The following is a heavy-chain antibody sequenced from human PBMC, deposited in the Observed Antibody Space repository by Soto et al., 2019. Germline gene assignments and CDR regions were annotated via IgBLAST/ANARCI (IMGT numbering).Heavy chain of an antibody. J-gene: IGHJ6*02. Sequence: QVQLQQWGAGLLKPSETLSLTCAVYGGSFSGYYWSWIRQPPGKGLEWIGEINHSGSTNYNPSLKSRVTISVDTSKNQFSLKLSSVTAADTAVYYCAREVGIAAAGTHYYYYGMDVWGQGTTVTVSS. V-gene: IGHV4-34*01. CDR3: AREVGIAAAGTHYYYYGMDV. D-gene: IGHD6-13*01. CDR2: INHSGST. CDR1: GGSFSGYY.